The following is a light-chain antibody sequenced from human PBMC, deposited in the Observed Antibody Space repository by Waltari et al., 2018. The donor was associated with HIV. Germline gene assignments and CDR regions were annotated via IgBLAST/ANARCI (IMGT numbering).Light chain of an antibody. Sequence: QSVLTQPPSVSGAPGQRVTIACTGTRSNIGAGFDVRWYQQIPGNATKLLIDDSNIRASGVPDRFSASSSGTSASLAITGLQSEDEAAYYCQSYDMSQSGSLFFGGGTKLTVL. V-gene: IGLV1-40*01. CDR2: DSN. J-gene: IGLJ2*01. CDR1: RSNIGAGFD. CDR3: QSYDMSQSGSLF.